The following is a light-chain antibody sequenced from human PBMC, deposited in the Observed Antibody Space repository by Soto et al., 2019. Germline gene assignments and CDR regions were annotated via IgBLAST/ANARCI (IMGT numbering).Light chain of an antibody. CDR3: QQSYNTPQYT. Sequence: IQMTQSPSSLSASVGDRVTITCRASQTISSYLNWYQQKPGKAPKLLIYAASSLQSGVPSRFSGSRSGIDFTLTTSSLQPEDFAIYYCQQSYNTPQYTCGQGTELEIK. CDR2: AAS. J-gene: IGKJ2*01. V-gene: IGKV1-39*01. CDR1: QTISSY.